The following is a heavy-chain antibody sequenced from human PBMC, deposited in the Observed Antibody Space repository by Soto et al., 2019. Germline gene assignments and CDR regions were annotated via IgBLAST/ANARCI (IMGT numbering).Heavy chain of an antibody. V-gene: IGHV4-34*01. Sequence: PPETLSLACSVYAGSLSVYYWSWIRPPPGKGLEWIGEINLSGSTNYNPSLKSRVTISVDTSKNQYSLKLSSVTAADTAVYYCAGVVSSGWQRSTSYFGYWGQGTLVTVSS. CDR2: INLSGST. J-gene: IGHJ4*02. CDR1: AGSLSVYY. D-gene: IGHD6-19*01. CDR3: AGVVSSGWQRSTSYFGY.